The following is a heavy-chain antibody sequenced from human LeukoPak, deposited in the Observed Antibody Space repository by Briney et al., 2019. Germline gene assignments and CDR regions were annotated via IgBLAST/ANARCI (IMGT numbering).Heavy chain of an antibody. V-gene: IGHV4-34*01. CDR2: INHSGST. CDR3: ASPYYGSGSTDY. J-gene: IGHJ4*02. CDR1: GGSFSGYY. Sequence: SETLSLTCAVYGGSFSGYYWSWIRQPPGQGLEWIGEINHSGSTNYNPSLKSRVTISVDTSKNQFSLKLSSVTAADTAVYYCASPYYGSGSTDYWGQGTLVTVSS. D-gene: IGHD3-10*01.